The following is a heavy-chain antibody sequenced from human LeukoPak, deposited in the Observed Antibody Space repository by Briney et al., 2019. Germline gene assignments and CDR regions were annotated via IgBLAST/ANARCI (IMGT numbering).Heavy chain of an antibody. V-gene: IGHV4-34*01. Sequence: PLETLSLTCAVYGGSFSGYYWSWIRQPPGKGLEWIGEINHSGNTNYNPSLKSRVTISVDTSKNQFSLKLSSLTAADTAVYYCATSDTVSTYNWFDPWGQGTLVTVSS. CDR1: GGSFSGYY. J-gene: IGHJ5*02. CDR2: INHSGNT. D-gene: IGHD5/OR15-5a*01. CDR3: ATSDTVSTYNWFDP.